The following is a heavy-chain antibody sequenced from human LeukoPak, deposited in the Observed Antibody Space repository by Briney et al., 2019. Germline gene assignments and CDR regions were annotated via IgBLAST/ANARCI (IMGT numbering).Heavy chain of an antibody. D-gene: IGHD6-13*01. V-gene: IGHV1-8*01. CDR3: ARDGRGAAAADDPLDI. J-gene: IGHJ3*02. CDR2: MNPRSGST. Sequence: ASVKVSCKASGYTFTNHDFNWMRQAAGQGLEWLGWMNPRSGSTGYAQKFRGRATMTRDTSITTAYMELSSLTSEDTAVYYCARDGRGAAAADDPLDIWGQGTTVTVSS. CDR1: GYTFTNHD.